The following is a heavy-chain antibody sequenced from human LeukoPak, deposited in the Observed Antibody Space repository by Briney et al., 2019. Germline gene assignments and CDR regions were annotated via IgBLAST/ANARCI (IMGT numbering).Heavy chain of an antibody. J-gene: IGHJ4*02. Sequence: GSLRLSCAASGFPFSSYAMSWVRQAPGKGLEWVSAISGSGGSTSYAASVKGRFTISRDNSKNTLYLQMNSLRAEDTAVYYCAKDYGQLEDWGQVTLVTVSS. CDR1: GFPFSSYA. CDR3: AKDYGQLED. V-gene: IGHV3-23*01. CDR2: ISGSGGST. D-gene: IGHD6-6*01.